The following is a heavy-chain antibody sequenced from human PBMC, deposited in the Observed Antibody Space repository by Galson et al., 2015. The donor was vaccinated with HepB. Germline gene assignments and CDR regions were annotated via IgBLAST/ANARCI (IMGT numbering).Heavy chain of an antibody. Sequence: SLRLSCAASGFTFSTYGMHWVRQAPGKGLEWVAMILYDGSNKDYADSVKGRFTISRDNPKNTLYLQMNSLRPDDTAVSYCAKGGEKYGSRSHFHYWGQGTRVTVSS. CDR2: ILYDGSNK. J-gene: IGHJ4*02. CDR1: GFTFSTYG. V-gene: IGHV3-30*18. CDR3: AKGGEKYGSRSHFHY. D-gene: IGHD3-10*01.